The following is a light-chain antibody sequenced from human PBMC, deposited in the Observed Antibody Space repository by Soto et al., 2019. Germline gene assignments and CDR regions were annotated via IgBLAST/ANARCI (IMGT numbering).Light chain of an antibody. V-gene: IGKV3-11*01. Sequence: EIVLTQSPVTLSLSPGEGAALSCRASQSVSRYLAWYQQKPGQAPRLLIYDASNRATGIPARFSGSGSGTDFTLTISSLEPEDFAVYYCQQRSSWPLTFGGGTEVEIK. CDR3: QQRSSWPLT. CDR2: DAS. J-gene: IGKJ4*01. CDR1: QSVSRY.